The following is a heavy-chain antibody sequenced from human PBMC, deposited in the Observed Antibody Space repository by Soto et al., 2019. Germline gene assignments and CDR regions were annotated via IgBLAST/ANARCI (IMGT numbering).Heavy chain of an antibody. J-gene: IGHJ6*02. CDR2: IYPGDSDT. CDR3: ARQATNGDYYYYGMDV. V-gene: IGHV5-51*01. CDR1: GYRFSSYW. Sequence: GESLKISCKGSGYRFSSYWIAWVRQMPGKGLEWMGIIYPGDSDTRYSPSFQGQVTFSVDKSNNTAYLQWSSLKAADTAMYYCARQATNGDYYYYGMDVWGQGTAVTVSS. D-gene: IGHD2-8*01.